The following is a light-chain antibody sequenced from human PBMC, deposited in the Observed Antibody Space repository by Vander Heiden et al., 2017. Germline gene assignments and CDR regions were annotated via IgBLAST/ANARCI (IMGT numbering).Light chain of an antibody. CDR3: QQDTNWPQT. CDR2: GAS. J-gene: IGKJ2*01. Sequence: EIVMTQSPATLSVSPGERATLSCRASQSVSSNLAWYQQKPGLAPRLLIYGASTRATGIPARFSGSGSGTEFTLTISSLHSEDFAVYYCQQDTNWPQTFGQGTKLEIK. V-gene: IGKV3-15*01. CDR1: QSVSSN.